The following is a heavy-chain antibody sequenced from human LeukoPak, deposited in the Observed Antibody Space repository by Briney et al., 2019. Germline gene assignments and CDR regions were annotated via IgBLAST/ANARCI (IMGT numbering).Heavy chain of an antibody. CDR2: ISYDGSNK. D-gene: IGHD4-17*01. Sequence: GRSLRLSCAASGFTFSSYGMHWVRQAPGKGLEWVAVISYDGSNKYYADSVKGRFTISRDNSKNTPYLQMNSLRAEDTAVYYCAKRLRLRPAPNYYYGMDVWGQGTTVTVSS. J-gene: IGHJ6*02. V-gene: IGHV3-30*18. CDR1: GFTFSSYG. CDR3: AKRLRLRPAPNYYYGMDV.